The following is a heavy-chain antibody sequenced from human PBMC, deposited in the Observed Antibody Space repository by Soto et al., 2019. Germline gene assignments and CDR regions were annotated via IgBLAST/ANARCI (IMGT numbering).Heavy chain of an antibody. CDR3: ARDHLTMLAAGSVFDY. CDR1: GYTFTSYG. Sequence: QVQLVQSGAEVKKPGASVKVSCKASGYTFTSYGISWVRQAPGQGLEWMGWISAYNGNTNYAQKLQGRVTMTTDTSTSTAYRELRSLRSDDTAVYYCARDHLTMLAAGSVFDYWGQGTLVTVSS. J-gene: IGHJ4*02. CDR2: ISAYNGNT. D-gene: IGHD6-13*01. V-gene: IGHV1-18*01.